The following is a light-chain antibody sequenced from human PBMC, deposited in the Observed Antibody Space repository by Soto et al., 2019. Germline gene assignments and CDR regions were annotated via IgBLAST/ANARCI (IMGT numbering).Light chain of an antibody. CDR3: QHYDRFWT. CDR2: DVS. J-gene: IGKJ1*01. V-gene: IGKV1-5*01. CDR1: QRISSW. Sequence: DIQMTQSPSTLSASIGDRVTITCRASQRISSWLAWYQQKPGKAPKLLIYDVSNLKSGVPSRFSGSGSGTEFTLTISSLQLDDFATYYCQHYDRFWTFGQGTKVEIK.